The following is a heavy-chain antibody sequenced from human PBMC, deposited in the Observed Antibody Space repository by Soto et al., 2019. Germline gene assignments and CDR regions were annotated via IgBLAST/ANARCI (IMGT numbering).Heavy chain of an antibody. CDR3: ARGGHYDGVSYHPVGFDY. D-gene: IGHD3-16*01. CDR1: GGSVTSYD. Sequence: SETLSLTCAVSGGSVTSYDLSWIRQAPGKGLEWIGYIYHSGSTDYNPSLKSRVTMSLDTSKNQVSLRLTSVTAADTAVYYCARGGHYDGVSYHPVGFDYWGQGTQVTVSS. V-gene: IGHV4-59*02. CDR2: IYHSGST. J-gene: IGHJ4*02.